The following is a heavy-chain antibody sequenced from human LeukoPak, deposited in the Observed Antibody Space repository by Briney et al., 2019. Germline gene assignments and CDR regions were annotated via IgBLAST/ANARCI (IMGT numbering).Heavy chain of an antibody. Sequence: GGSLRLSCAASGFTFSSYSMNWVRQAPGKGLEWVSSISSSSSSYIYYADSVKGRFTISRDNAKNSLYLQMDSLRAEDTAVYYCARLIGRYDEDDYWGQGTLVTVSS. D-gene: IGHD3/OR15-3a*01. CDR1: GFTFSSYS. CDR2: ISSSSSSYI. J-gene: IGHJ4*02. CDR3: ARLIGRYDEDDY. V-gene: IGHV3-21*01.